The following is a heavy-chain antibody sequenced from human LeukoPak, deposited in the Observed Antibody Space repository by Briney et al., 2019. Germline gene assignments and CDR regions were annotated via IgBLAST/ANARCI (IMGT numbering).Heavy chain of an antibody. CDR2: IYYSGST. V-gene: IGHV4-30-4*01. CDR1: GGSISSGDYY. CDR3: ARGGKGSWFDP. J-gene: IGHJ5*02. Sequence: SETLSHTCTVSGGSISSGDYYWSWIRQPPGKGLEWIGYIYYSGSTYYNPSLKSRVTISVDTSKNQFSLKLSSVTAADTAVYYCARGGKGSWFDPWGQGTLVTVSS. D-gene: IGHD1-1*01.